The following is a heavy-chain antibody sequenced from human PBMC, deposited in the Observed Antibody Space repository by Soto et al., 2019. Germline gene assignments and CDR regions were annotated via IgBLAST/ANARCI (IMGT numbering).Heavy chain of an antibody. CDR1: GLTFGSRA. J-gene: IGHJ4*02. D-gene: IGHD3-10*01. CDR2: ITDTGGDA. Sequence: LRLSCVASGLTFGSRAMSWVRQAPGEGLQWVSTITDTGGDAKYADSVRGRFVISRDNPKKTLYLQMTSLTAEDSAMYYCARGSTDSYPGSRIFDFWGRGTLVTVSS. CDR3: ARGSTDSYPGSRIFDF. V-gene: IGHV3-23*01.